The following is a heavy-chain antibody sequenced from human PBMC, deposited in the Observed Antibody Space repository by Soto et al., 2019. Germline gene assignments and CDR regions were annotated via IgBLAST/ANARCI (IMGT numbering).Heavy chain of an antibody. CDR2: TYYRSKWYN. V-gene: IGHV6-1*01. J-gene: IGHJ5*02. Sequence: PSQTLSLTCAISGDSVSSNSAAWNWIRQSPSRGLEWLGRTYYRSKWYNDYAVSVKSRITINPDTSKNQFSLQLNSVTPEDTAVYYCARGDIVLVPAAIPGDWFDPWGQGTLVTVSS. CDR1: GDSVSSNSAA. D-gene: IGHD2-2*01. CDR3: ARGDIVLVPAAIPGDWFDP.